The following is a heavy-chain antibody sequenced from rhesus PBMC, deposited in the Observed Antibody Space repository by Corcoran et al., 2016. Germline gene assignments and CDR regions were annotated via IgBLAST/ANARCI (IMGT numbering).Heavy chain of an antibody. CDR1: GLTFSSYE. J-gene: IGHJ3*01. Sequence: EVQLVEYGGGLVKPGGSLRLSCVASGLTFSSYEMTWVRQAPGKGLEWVSGIWQSGNFIDYADSVKGRFTISIDNAKNSVFLQMHSLKAEDTAVYYCVRKYNVHDGFDFWGQGVRVTVSS. CDR2: IWQSGNFI. D-gene: IGHD1-44*01. V-gene: IGHV3-100*02. CDR3: VRKYNVHDGFDF.